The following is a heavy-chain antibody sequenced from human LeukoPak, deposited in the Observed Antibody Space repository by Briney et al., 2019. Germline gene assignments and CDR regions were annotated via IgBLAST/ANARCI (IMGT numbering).Heavy chain of an antibody. D-gene: IGHD2-21*01. CDR3: ARAYCGGDCYGLDYYYYYMDV. CDR1: GYTFTRYQ. CDR2: LNPSGGST. J-gene: IGHJ6*03. V-gene: IGHV1-46*03. Sequence: ASVKVSCKASGYTFTRYQMHWVRQAPGQGLEWMGILNPSGGSTSYAQKFQGRVTMTRDTSTSTGYMELSSLRSEDTAVYYCARAYCGGDCYGLDYYYYYMDVWGKGTTVTVSS.